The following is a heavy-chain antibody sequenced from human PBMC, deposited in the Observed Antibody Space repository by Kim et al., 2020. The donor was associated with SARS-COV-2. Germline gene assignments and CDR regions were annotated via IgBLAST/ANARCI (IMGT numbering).Heavy chain of an antibody. Sequence: SETLSLTCTVSGGSISSYYWSWIRQPPGKGLEWIGYIYYSGSTNYNPSLKSRVTISVDTSKNQFSLKLSSVTAADTAVYYCARGRLPAGGMDVWGQGTTVTVSS. CDR1: GGSISSYY. V-gene: IGHV4-59*13. J-gene: IGHJ6*02. CDR2: IYYSGST. CDR3: ARGRLPAGGMDV. D-gene: IGHD3-16*01.